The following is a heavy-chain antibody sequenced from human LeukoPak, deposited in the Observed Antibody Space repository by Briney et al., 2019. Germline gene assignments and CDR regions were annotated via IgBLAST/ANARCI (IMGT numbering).Heavy chain of an antibody. J-gene: IGHJ4*02. CDR2: ISSSANSI. V-gene: IGHV3-11*01. CDR3: ATTINVIAAAGIDY. Sequence: PGGSLRLSCAASGFTFSDHYMTWIRQAPGKGLEWVSYISSSANSIYYADSVKGRFTISRDNAKNSLYLQMNSLRAEDTAVYYCATTINVIAAAGIDYWGQGTLVTVSS. CDR1: GFTFSDHY. D-gene: IGHD6-13*01.